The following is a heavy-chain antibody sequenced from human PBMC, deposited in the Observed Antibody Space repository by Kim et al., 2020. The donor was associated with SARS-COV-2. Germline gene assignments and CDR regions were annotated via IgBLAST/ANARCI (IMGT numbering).Heavy chain of an antibody. J-gene: IGHJ5*02. Sequence: SETLSLTCAVYGGSFSGYYWSWIRQPPGKGLEWIGEIDHSGSTNYNPSLKSRVTISGDTSKNQFSLKLSSVTAADTAVYYCARGQVPRLSYLYKRKTNWFDPWGQGTLVTVSS. V-gene: IGHV4-34*01. CDR2: IDHSGST. D-gene: IGHD1-20*01. CDR3: ARGQVPRLSYLYKRKTNWFDP. CDR1: GGSFSGYY.